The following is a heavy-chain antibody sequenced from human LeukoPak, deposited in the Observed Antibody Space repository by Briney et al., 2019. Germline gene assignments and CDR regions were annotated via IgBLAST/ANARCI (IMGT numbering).Heavy chain of an antibody. CDR2: IYYSGST. J-gene: IGHJ4*02. CDR3: ARRPLIAVDY. CDR1: GGSISSYY. V-gene: IGHV4-59*01. D-gene: IGHD6-19*01. Sequence: SETLSLTCTVSGGSISSYYWSWIRQPPGKGLEWIGYIYYSGSTNYNPSLKSRVTISVDTSKNQFSLKLSSVTAADTAVYYCARRPLIAVDYWGQGTLVTVSS.